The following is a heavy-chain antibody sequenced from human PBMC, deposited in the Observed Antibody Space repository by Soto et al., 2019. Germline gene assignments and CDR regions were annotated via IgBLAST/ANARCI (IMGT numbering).Heavy chain of an antibody. Sequence: PGGSLRLSCAASGFTFSSYAMSWVRQAPGKGLEWVSAISGSGGSTYYADSVKGRFTISRDNSENTLYLQMNSLRAEDTAVYYCAKGFRYCSGGSCYPEFDPWGQGTLVTVSS. D-gene: IGHD2-15*01. CDR3: AKGFRYCSGGSCYPEFDP. CDR1: GFTFSSYA. V-gene: IGHV3-23*01. CDR2: ISGSGGST. J-gene: IGHJ5*02.